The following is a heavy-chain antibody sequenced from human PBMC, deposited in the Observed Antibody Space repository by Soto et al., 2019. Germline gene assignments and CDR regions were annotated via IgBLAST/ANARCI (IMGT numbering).Heavy chain of an antibody. CDR3: ARYGIVGPYYYYYGMDV. CDR2: INPNSGGT. V-gene: IGHV1-2*04. J-gene: IGHJ6*02. D-gene: IGHD1-26*01. CDR1: GYTFTGYY. Sequence: ASVKVSCKASGYTFTGYYMHWVRQAPGQGLEWMGWINPNSGGTNYAQKFQGWVTMTRDTSISTAYMELSRLRSDDTAVYYCARYGIVGPYYYYYGMDVWGQGTTVTVSS.